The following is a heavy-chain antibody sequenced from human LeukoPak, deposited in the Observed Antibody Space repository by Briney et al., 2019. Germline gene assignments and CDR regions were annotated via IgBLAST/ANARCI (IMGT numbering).Heavy chain of an antibody. Sequence: ETLSLTCTVSGGSISSYYWSWIRQPPGKGLEWIGYIYYSGSTHYNPSLKSRVSISRDTSKNQLSLNLSSVTAADTAVYYCARVGAEANFDYWGQGTLVTVSS. CDR3: ARVGAEANFDY. D-gene: IGHD4/OR15-4a*01. J-gene: IGHJ4*02. CDR2: IYYSGST. CDR1: GGSISSYY. V-gene: IGHV4-59*12.